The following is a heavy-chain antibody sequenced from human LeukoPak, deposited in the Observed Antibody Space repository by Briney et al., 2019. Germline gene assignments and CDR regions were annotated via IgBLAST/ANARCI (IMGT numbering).Heavy chain of an antibody. Sequence: GGSLRLSCAASGFTSSSYSMNWVRQAPGKGLEWVSSISSSSSYIYYADSVKGRFTISRDNAKNSLYLQMNSLRVEDTAVYYCARGSGYDAPMPKLSDHWGQGTLVTVSS. CDR3: ARGSGYDAPMPKLSDH. CDR1: GFTSSSYS. J-gene: IGHJ4*02. CDR2: ISSSSSYI. D-gene: IGHD5-12*01. V-gene: IGHV3-21*01.